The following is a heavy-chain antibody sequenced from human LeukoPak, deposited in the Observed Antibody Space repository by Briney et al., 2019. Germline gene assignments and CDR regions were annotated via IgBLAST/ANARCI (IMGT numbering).Heavy chain of an antibody. CDR1: GGSISSGGYS. D-gene: IGHD3-22*01. CDR3: AGGNRDYDSSGTVWFDP. V-gene: IGHV4-30-2*01. J-gene: IGHJ5*02. Sequence: SQTLSLTCAVSGGSISSGGYSWSWIRQPPGKGLEWIGYIYHSGSTYYNPSLKSRVTISVDRSKNQFSLKLSSVTAADTAVYYCAGGNRDYDSSGTVWFDPWGQGTLVTVSS. CDR2: IYHSGST.